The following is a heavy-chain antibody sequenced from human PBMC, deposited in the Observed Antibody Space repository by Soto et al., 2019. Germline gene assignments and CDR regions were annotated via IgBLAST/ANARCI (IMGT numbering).Heavy chain of an antibody. CDR1: GYTLTELS. V-gene: IGHV1-24*01. CDR3: ATATSALYAVNAFDI. J-gene: IGHJ3*02. D-gene: IGHD2-2*01. Sequence: ASVKVSCKVSGYTLTELSMHWVRQAPGKGLEWMGGFDPEDGETIYAQKFQGRVTMTEDTSTDTAYMELSSLRSEDTAVYYCATATSALYAVNAFDIWGQGTMVTVSS. CDR2: FDPEDGET.